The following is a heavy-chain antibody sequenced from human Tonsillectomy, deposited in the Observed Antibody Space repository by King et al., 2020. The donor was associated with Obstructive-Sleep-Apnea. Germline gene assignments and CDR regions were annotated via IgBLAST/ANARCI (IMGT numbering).Heavy chain of an antibody. CDR2: INPSGGST. D-gene: IGHD3-22*01. Sequence: QLVQSGAEVKKPGASVKVSCKASGYTFTSYYMHWVRQAPGQGLEWMGIINPSGGSTSYAQKFQGRVTMTRDTSTSTVYMDLSSLRSEDTAVYYCARGSTYYYDSSGHDAFDIWGQGTMVTVSS. CDR3: ARGSTYYYDSSGHDAFDI. CDR1: GYTFTSYY. V-gene: IGHV1-46*01. J-gene: IGHJ3*02.